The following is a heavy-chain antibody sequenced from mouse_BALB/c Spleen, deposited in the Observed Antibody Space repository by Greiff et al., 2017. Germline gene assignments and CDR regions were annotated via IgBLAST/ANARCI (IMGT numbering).Heavy chain of an antibody. V-gene: IGHV5-17*02. Sequence: EVKLVESGGGLVQPGGSRKLSCAASGFTFSSFGMHWVRQAPEKGLEWVAYISSGSSTIYYADTVKGRFTISRDNPKNTLFLQMTSLRSEDTAMYYCARSGLRGLDYWGQGTTLTVSS. J-gene: IGHJ2*01. D-gene: IGHD3-1*01. CDR1: GFTFSSFG. CDR2: ISSGSSTI. CDR3: ARSGLRGLDY.